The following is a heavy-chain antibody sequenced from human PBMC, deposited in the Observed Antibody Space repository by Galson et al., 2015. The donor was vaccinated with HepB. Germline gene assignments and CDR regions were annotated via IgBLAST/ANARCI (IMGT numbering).Heavy chain of an antibody. CDR1: GASIGSRDW. Sequence: ETLSLTCAVSGASIGSRDWWSWVRQSPGKGPEWIGQIYLRGGASYAPALEGRATISADRPKKQLSLRLTSVTAADTAVYYCVKNGAYCLESWGPGSLVTVSS. CDR2: IYLRGGA. V-gene: IGHV4/OR15-8*01. J-gene: IGHJ4*02. CDR3: VKNGAYCLES. D-gene: IGHD2-15*01.